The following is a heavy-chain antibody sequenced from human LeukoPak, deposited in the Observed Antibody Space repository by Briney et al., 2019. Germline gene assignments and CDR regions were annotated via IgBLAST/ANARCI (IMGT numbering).Heavy chain of an antibody. CDR3: ARRLSSDCGVDV. V-gene: IGHV4-59*08. Sequence: SETLSLTCTVSGASITTYYWTWIRQPPGKGLEWIGSIRYSGSAIYNPSLKSRVTFSLDTSKNQFFLNLTSVTAADTAVYYCARRLSSDCGVDVWGQGTTVTVSS. CDR1: GASITTYY. J-gene: IGHJ6*02. CDR2: IRYSGSA.